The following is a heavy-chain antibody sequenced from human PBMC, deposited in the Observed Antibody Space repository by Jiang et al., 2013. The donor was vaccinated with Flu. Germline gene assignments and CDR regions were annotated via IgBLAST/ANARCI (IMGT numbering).Heavy chain of an antibody. J-gene: IGHJ3*02. CDR1: GGSISSGDYY. CDR2: IYYSGST. CDR3: ASNYCTNGVCYTDAFDI. V-gene: IGHV4-30-4*01. Sequence: GPGLVKPSQTLSLTCTVSGGSISSGDYYWSWIRQPPGKGLEWIGYIYYSGSTYYNPSLKSRVTISVDTSKNQFSLKLSSVTAADTAVYYCASNYCTNGVCYTDAFDIWGQGTMVTVSS. D-gene: IGHD2-8*01.